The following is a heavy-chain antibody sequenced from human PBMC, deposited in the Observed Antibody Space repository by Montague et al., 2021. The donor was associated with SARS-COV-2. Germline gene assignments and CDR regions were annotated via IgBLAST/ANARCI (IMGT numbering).Heavy chain of an antibody. CDR2: INHSGST. J-gene: IGHJ4*02. V-gene: IGHV4-34*01. Sequence: SETLSLTCAVYGGSFSGYYWSWIRQPPGKRLEWIGEINHSGSTNYNPSLKSRVIISVDTSKNQFSLKLSSVTAADTAVYYCARRGSSVWGVTVSAELDYWGQGILVIVSS. D-gene: IGHD3-10*01. CDR3: ARRGSSVWGVTVSAELDY. CDR1: GGSFSGYY.